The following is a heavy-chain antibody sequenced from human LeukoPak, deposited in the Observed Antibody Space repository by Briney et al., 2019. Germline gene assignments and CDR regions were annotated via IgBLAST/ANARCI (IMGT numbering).Heavy chain of an antibody. V-gene: IGHV3-9*01. CDR3: AKDDSGSYDY. CDR2: ISWNSGSI. CDR1: GFTFDDYA. J-gene: IGHJ4*02. D-gene: IGHD1-26*01. Sequence: GGFERLSCAASGFTFDDYAMHWVRQAPGKGLEWVSGISWNSGSIGYADSVKGRFTISRDNAKNSLYLQMNSLRAEDTALYYCAKDDSGSYDYWGQGTLVTVSS.